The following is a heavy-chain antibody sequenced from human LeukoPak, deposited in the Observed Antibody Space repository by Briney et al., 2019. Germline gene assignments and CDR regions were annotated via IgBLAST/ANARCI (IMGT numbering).Heavy chain of an antibody. CDR1: GGSFSGYY. D-gene: IGHD3-9*01. Sequence: SETLSLTCAVYGGSFSGYYWSWIRQPPGKGLEWIGEINHSGSTNYNPSLKSRVTVSVDTSKNQFSLKLSSVTAADTAVYYCARGFYDILTGYYNPYYYFDYWGQGTLVTVSS. CDR2: INHSGST. V-gene: IGHV4-34*01. J-gene: IGHJ4*02. CDR3: ARGFYDILTGYYNPYYYFDY.